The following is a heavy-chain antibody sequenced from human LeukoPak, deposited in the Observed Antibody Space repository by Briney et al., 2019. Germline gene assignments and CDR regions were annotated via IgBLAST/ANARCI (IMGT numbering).Heavy chain of an antibody. CDR2: ISGRGDLE. V-gene: IGHV3-23*01. CDR1: GFTFSGYA. CDR3: AREGDFWSGYPIDHYYYMDV. J-gene: IGHJ6*03. D-gene: IGHD3-3*01. Sequence: GGSLRLSCSASGFTFSGYAMTWVRQAPGKGLEWVSTISGRGDLEFYTESVKGRFTISRDHSKNTVHLQMDSLRAEDTAIYYCAREGDFWSGYPIDHYYYMDVWRKATTVSDTS.